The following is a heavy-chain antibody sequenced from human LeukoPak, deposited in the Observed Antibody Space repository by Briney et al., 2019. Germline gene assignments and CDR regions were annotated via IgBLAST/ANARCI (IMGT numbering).Heavy chain of an antibody. D-gene: IGHD2-15*01. J-gene: IGHJ4*02. Sequence: GGSLRLSCAASGFTFSSYAMSWVRQAPGKGLEWVSGISGSGGSTYYADSVKGRFTISRDNSRNTLYLQMNSLRAEDTAVYYCAKVQWLSGGSCYDYWGQGTLVTVSS. V-gene: IGHV3-23*01. CDR1: GFTFSSYA. CDR3: AKVQWLSGGSCYDY. CDR2: ISGSGGST.